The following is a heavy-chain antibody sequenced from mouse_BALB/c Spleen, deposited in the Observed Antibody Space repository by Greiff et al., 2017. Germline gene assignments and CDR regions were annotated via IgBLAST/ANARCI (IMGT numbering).Heavy chain of an antibody. CDR1: GFSLTSYD. D-gene: IGHD1-1*01. V-gene: IGHV2-9-2*01. Sequence: QVQLKESGPGLVAPSQSLSITCTVSGFSLTSYDISWIRQPPGKGLEWLGVMWTGGGTNYNSAFMSRLSISKDNSKSQVFLKMNSLQTDDTAIYYCVTPGSSYWFAYWGQGTLVTVSA. CDR2: MWTGGGT. CDR3: VTPGSSYWFAY. J-gene: IGHJ3*01.